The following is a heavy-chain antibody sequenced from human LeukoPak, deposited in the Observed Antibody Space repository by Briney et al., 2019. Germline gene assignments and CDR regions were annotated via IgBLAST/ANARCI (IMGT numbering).Heavy chain of an antibody. J-gene: IGHJ4*02. CDR3: ARGVSGFWLSFDF. D-gene: IGHD5/OR15-5a*01. CDR2: IYAGGKT. V-gene: IGHV4-4*09. CDR1: GGSISTYY. Sequence: KASETLSLTCTVSGGSISTYYWTWIRQAPGKGLEWIGYIYAGGKTRSSPSLESRVSISVDTSKNQSSLKLTSVTAADTAAYYCARGVSGFWLSFDFWGQGALVSVSS.